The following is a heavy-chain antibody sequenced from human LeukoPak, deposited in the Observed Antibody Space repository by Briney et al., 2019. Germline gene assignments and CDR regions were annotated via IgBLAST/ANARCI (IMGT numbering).Heavy chain of an antibody. CDR1: GSTFTGYY. CDR2: INPNSGGT. Sequence: GASVKVSCKASGSTFTGYYMHWVRQAPGQGLEWMGRINPNSGGTNYAQKFQGRVTMTRDTSISTVYMELNSLRSDDTAIYYCARVTGVTDSKSALGYWGQGTLVTVSS. CDR3: ARVTGVTDSKSALGY. V-gene: IGHV1-2*06. D-gene: IGHD4-11*01. J-gene: IGHJ4*02.